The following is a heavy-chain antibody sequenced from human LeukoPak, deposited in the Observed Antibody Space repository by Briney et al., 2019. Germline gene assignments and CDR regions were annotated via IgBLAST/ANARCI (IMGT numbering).Heavy chain of an antibody. V-gene: IGHV4-61*05. Sequence: SETLSLTCTVSGGSISSSSYYWSWIRQPPGKGLEWIGYIYYSGSTNYNPSLKSRVTISVDTSKNQFSLKLSSVTAADTAVYYCARGGYDFWSGTDLFDYWGQGTLVTVSS. D-gene: IGHD3-3*01. CDR3: ARGGYDFWSGTDLFDY. CDR2: IYYSGST. J-gene: IGHJ4*02. CDR1: GGSISSSSYY.